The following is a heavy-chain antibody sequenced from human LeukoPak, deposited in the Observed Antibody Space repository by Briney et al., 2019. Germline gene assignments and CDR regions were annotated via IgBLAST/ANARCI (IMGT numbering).Heavy chain of an antibody. CDR1: GFTFSSYA. J-gene: IGHJ4*02. Sequence: QSGGSLRLSCAASGFTFSSYAMSWVRQAPGKGLECISGFSGSSGSTYYADSVKGRFTISRDNSKNTLYLQMNSLRAEDTAVYYCARNPYDILTGFYKNPGGFDYWGQGTLVTVSS. CDR3: ARNPYDILTGFYKNPGGFDY. D-gene: IGHD3-9*01. CDR2: FSGSSGST. V-gene: IGHV3-23*01.